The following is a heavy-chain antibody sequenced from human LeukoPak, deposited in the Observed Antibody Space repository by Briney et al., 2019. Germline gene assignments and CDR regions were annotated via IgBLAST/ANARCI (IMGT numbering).Heavy chain of an antibody. CDR3: AKVPGSLNFDY. CDR1: GFTFSSYA. Sequence: PGGSLRLSCAASGFTFSSYAMSWVRQAPGKGLEWVSAISGSGGSTYYADSVKGRFTISRDNSKNTRYLQMNSLTAEHTAVYNCAKVPGSLNFDYWGQGTLVTVSS. D-gene: IGHD2-15*01. J-gene: IGHJ4*02. CDR2: ISGSGGST. V-gene: IGHV3-23*01.